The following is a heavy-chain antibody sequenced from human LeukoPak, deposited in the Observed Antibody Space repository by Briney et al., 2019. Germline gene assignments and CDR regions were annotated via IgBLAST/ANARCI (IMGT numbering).Heavy chain of an antibody. V-gene: IGHV4-4*07. CDR2: IYSSGST. Sequence: SETLSLTRSVSGGSISNYYWSWIRQPAGKGLEWIGRIYSSGSTNYNPSLKSRVILSVDTSKNQFSLKLTSVTAADTAVYYCARVRRNSIMSAFDYWGQGTLVTVSS. CDR1: GGSISNYY. CDR3: ARVRRNSIMSAFDY. J-gene: IGHJ4*02. D-gene: IGHD4-23*01.